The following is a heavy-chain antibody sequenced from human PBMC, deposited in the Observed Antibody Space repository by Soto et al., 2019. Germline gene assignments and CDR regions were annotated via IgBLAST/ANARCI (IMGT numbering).Heavy chain of an antibody. J-gene: IGHJ4*02. D-gene: IGHD1-26*01. Sequence: QVQLVESGGGVVQPGRSLRLSCAASGCTLSGYGMHWVRQAPGKGLEWVAVIRYDGSNTYYADSVKGRFTISRDNPKNTLYLQMNSLRAEDTAVYYCARDGVGATTYFGYFDYWGQGTLVTVSS. V-gene: IGHV3-33*01. CDR3: ARDGVGATTYFGYFDY. CDR2: IRYDGSNT. CDR1: GCTLSGYG.